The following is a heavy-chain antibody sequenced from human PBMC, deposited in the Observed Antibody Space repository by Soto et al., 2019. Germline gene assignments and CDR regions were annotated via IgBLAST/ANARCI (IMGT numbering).Heavy chain of an antibody. CDR2: IYHSGST. D-gene: IGHD6-6*01. J-gene: IGHJ3*02. CDR1: SGSISSNKW. Sequence: QVQLQESGPGLVKPSGTLSLTCAVSSGSISSNKWWSWVGQPPGTGLQWIGEIYHSGSTNYNPSLDSRLTISVVKSQNQFSPKLYSVTASDKAVYYCARASLGSISSAYAFDICSKGTMVTVSS. CDR3: ARASLGSISSAYAFDI. V-gene: IGHV4-4*02.